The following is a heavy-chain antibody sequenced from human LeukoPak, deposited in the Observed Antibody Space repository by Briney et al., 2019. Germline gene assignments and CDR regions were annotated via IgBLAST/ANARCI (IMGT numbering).Heavy chain of an antibody. D-gene: IGHD3-10*01. Sequence: ASVKVSCKASGGTFSSYAISWVRQAPGQGLEWMGGIIPIFGTTNYAQKFQDRVTITADKSTSTAYMELSRLRSDDTAVYYCARVKGLGGFDYWGQGTLVTVSS. V-gene: IGHV1-69*06. CDR2: IIPIFGTT. CDR3: ARVKGLGGFDY. J-gene: IGHJ4*02. CDR1: GGTFSSYA.